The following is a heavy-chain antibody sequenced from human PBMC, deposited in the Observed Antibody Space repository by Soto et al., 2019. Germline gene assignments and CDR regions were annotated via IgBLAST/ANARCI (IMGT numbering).Heavy chain of an antibody. Sequence: LGESLKISCQASGDTFTKYWVGWVRQMPGKGLEWMGIIYPDDSDTRYSPSFQGHVTISADKSISTAYLQWSSLKASDSATYYCARRDMLTGYVYFDYWGQGTQVTVSS. CDR2: IYPDDSDT. CDR1: GDTFTKYW. V-gene: IGHV5-51*01. CDR3: ARRDMLTGYVYFDY. J-gene: IGHJ4*02. D-gene: IGHD3-9*01.